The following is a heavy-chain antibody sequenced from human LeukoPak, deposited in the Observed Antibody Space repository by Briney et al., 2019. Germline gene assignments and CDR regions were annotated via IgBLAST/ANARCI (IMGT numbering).Heavy chain of an antibody. J-gene: IGHJ5*02. CDR2: INPSGGST. CDR1: GYTFTGYY. D-gene: IGHD3-22*01. CDR3: ARVLGYYYDSSGYSGWFDP. Sequence: ASVKVSCKASGYTFTGYYMHWVRQAPGQGLEWMGIINPSGGSTSYAQKFQGRVTMTRDTSTSTVYMELSSLRSEDTAVYYCARVLGYYYDSSGYSGWFDPWGQGTLVTVSS. V-gene: IGHV1-46*01.